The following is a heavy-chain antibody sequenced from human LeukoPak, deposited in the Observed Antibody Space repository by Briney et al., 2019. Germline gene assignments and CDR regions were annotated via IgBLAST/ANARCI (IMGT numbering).Heavy chain of an antibody. V-gene: IGHV1-18*01. CDR3: AKGGTKGGAHY. Sequence: ASVKVSSKDSGYTFTDYGIRWGRQAPGQGLEWMGRISGFNGNTDFAQKFQDRVTMTTDTSTSTAYMELRSLTFDDTAVYYCAKGGTKGGAHYWGQGTLVTVSS. J-gene: IGHJ4*02. CDR1: GYTFTDYG. D-gene: IGHD2-8*01. CDR2: ISGFNGNT.